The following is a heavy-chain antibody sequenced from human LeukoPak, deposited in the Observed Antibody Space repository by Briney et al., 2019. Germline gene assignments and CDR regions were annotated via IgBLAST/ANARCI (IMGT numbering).Heavy chain of an antibody. CDR1: RYTLTGYY. Sequence: AAVKVSCKPSRYTLTGYYMHWVPQAPGQGREWMGRINPNRGGTNYEQKLQGRVTLTRDTSISTAYMELSRLRSDDTAVYYCARADTYGDYVPYWGQGTLVTVSS. V-gene: IGHV1-2*06. CDR2: INPNRGGT. J-gene: IGHJ4*02. CDR3: ARADTYGDYVPY. D-gene: IGHD4-17*01.